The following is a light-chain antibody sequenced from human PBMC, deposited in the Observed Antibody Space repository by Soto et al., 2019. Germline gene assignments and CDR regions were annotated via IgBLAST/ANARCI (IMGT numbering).Light chain of an antibody. V-gene: IGKV3-11*01. CDR2: DAS. Sequence: EIVLTQSPATQSLSPGERAALSFRASPSVSSYLAWYQQKPGQAPRLLIYDASNSATGIPARLSGSGSGTDFNLTNSSLEPEDVAIYYCQQRSNWPPVTFGGGNKVEIK. CDR3: QQRSNWPPVT. CDR1: PSVSSY. J-gene: IGKJ4*01.